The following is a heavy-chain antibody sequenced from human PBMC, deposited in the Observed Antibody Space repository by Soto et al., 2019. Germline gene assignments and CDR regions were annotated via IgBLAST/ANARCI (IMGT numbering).Heavy chain of an antibody. CDR1: GVTFSSYA. CDR2: IIPIFGTA. D-gene: IGHD2-2*01. V-gene: IGHV1-69*01. Sequence: QVQLVQSGAEVTKPGSSVKVSCKAPGVTFSSYAISWVRQAPGQVLEWMGGIIPIFGTANYAQKFQGRVTITADESTSTGYMELSSVRSEDTAVYYCARSQGGSTSLDIYCYYYYGMEVWGKGTTVTVSS. J-gene: IGHJ6*04. CDR3: ARSQGGSTSLDIYCYYYYGMEV.